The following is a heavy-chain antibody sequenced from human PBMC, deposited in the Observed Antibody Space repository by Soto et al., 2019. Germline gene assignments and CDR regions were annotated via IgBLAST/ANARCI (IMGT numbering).Heavy chain of an antibody. CDR2: VSHSGST. D-gene: IGHD5-12*01. CDR3: ARVHTSGSGCGY. Sequence: SETLSLTCAVSGYSVSSGYYWAWIRQSPGKGLEWLGSVSHSGSTYYNPSLKSRVTMSVDTSKNQISLNLISGTAADTALYYCARVHTSGSGCGYWGQGTLVTVSS. V-gene: IGHV4-38-2*01. J-gene: IGHJ4*02. CDR1: GYSVSSGYY.